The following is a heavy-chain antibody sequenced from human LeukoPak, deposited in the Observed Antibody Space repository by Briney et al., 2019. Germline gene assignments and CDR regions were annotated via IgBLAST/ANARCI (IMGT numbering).Heavy chain of an antibody. CDR1: GYTFTSYD. J-gene: IGHJ5*02. V-gene: IGHV1-8*01. D-gene: IGHD3-3*01. CDR2: MNPNSGHT. CDR3: ASFAGDFWSGQNWFDP. Sequence: ASVKVSCKASGYTFTSYDINWVRQATGQGLEWMGWMNPNSGHTGYAQKFQGRVTMTRNTSISTAYMELSSLRSEDTAVYYCASFAGDFWSGQNWFDPWGQGTLVTVSS.